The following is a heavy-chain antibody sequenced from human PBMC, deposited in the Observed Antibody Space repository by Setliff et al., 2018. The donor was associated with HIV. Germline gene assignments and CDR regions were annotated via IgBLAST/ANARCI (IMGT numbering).Heavy chain of an antibody. D-gene: IGHD2-2*01. V-gene: IGHV1-8*02. J-gene: IGHJ4*02. CDR1: GYTFTSYD. CDR3: ARDRMPMASWVPDK. Sequence: ASVKVSCKASGYTFTSYDINWVRQATGQGLEWMGWMNPNSGGTTYAQKFQGRLTMTRDTSTNTVYMELSSLRSEDTAVYYCARDRMPMASWVPDKWGQGTLVTVSS. CDR2: MNPNSGGT.